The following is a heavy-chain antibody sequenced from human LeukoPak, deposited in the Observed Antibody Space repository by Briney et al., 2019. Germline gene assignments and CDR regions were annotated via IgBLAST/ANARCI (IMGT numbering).Heavy chain of an antibody. V-gene: IGHV4-59*01. CDR1: GGSISSYY. CDR3: AATPGSFDY. Sequence: SETLSLTCTVSGGSISSYYWSWIRQPPGKGLEWIGYLSYSGITNYNPSLKSRVTISVDTSKNQFSLKLSSVTAADTAVYYCAATPGSFDYWGQGTLVTASS. CDR2: LSYSGIT. J-gene: IGHJ4*02. D-gene: IGHD7-27*01.